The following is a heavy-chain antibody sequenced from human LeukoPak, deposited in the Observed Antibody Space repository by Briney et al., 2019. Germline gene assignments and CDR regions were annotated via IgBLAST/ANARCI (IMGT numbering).Heavy chain of an antibody. CDR1: GYTFTGYY. D-gene: IGHD5-12*01. CDR2: INPNSGGT. Sequence: ASVKVSCKTSGYTFTGYYMHWVRQAPGQGLEWMGWINPNSGGTNYAQKFQGRVTMTRDTSISAAYMELSRLRSDDTAVYYCAILRYSGYDWSFDYWGQGTLVTVSS. CDR3: AILRYSGYDWSFDY. J-gene: IGHJ4*02. V-gene: IGHV1-2*02.